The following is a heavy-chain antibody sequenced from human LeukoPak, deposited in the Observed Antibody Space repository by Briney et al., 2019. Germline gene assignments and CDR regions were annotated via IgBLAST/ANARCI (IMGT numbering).Heavy chain of an antibody. D-gene: IGHD6-13*01. V-gene: IGHV1-18*03. J-gene: IGHJ4*02. CDR1: GGTFSRYA. Sequence: GASVKVSCKASGGTFSRYAISWVRQAPGQGLEWMGWINAYNGNTNYAQKLQGRVTMTTDTSTSTAYMELSSLRSEDMAVYYCARGIWTSHTVGYYFDNWGQGTLVTVSS. CDR2: INAYNGNT. CDR3: ARGIWTSHTVGYYFDN.